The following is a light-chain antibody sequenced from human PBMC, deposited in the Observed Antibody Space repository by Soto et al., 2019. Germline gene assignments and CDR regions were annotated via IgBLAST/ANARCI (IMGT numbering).Light chain of an antibody. CDR3: SSYALSDTMM. Sequence: QSALTQPASVSGSPGQSITISYTGTSGDVGNYNLVSWFQHHPGEAPKLLIYEGFRRPSGVSNRFSGSKSGNTDSLTVSALQAEDEAKYYCSSYALSDTMMFGGGTKVNVL. V-gene: IGLV2-23*01. CDR2: EGF. J-gene: IGLJ3*02. CDR1: SGDVGNYNL.